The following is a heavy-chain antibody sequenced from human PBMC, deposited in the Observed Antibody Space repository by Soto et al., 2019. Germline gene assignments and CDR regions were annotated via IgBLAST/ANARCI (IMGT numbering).Heavy chain of an antibody. CDR2: ISGNGGT. J-gene: IGHJ4*02. CDR3: AKDAPGSGWLSDY. V-gene: IGHV3-23*01. D-gene: IGHD3-22*01. CDR1: GFTFRIYA. Sequence: GGSLRLSCAASGFTFRIYAMSWVRQAPGKGLEWVSTISGNGGTSYADFVRGRFIISRDNSKNTLYLQMNSLRAEDTAIYYCAKDAPGSGWLSDYWGQGTRVTVSS.